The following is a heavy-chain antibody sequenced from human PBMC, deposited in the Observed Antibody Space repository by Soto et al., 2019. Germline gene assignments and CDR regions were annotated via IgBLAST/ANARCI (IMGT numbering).Heavy chain of an antibody. V-gene: IGHV4-4*02. CDR3: ARTGGVADNYFDY. CDR1: SGSISSSNW. D-gene: IGHD6-19*01. CDR2: IYHSGST. Sequence: QVQLQESGPGLVKPSGTLSLTCAVSSGSISSSNWWSWVRQPPGKGLEWIGEIYHSGSTNYNPSPKSRVTIAVDQSKNQFSLKLSSVTAADTAVYYCARTGGVADNYFDYWGQGTLVTVSS. J-gene: IGHJ4*02.